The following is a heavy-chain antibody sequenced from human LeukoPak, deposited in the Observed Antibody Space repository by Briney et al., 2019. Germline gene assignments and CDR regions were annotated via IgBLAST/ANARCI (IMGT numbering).Heavy chain of an antibody. Sequence: SQTLSLTCAISGDSVSSNSAAWNWIRQSPSRGLEWLGRTYYRSKWYNDYAVSVKSRITINPDTSKNQFSLQLNSVTPEDTAVYYCARVLTSINWNYEVAFDIWGQGTMVTVSS. V-gene: IGHV6-1*01. D-gene: IGHD1-7*01. J-gene: IGHJ3*02. CDR2: TYYRSKWYN. CDR3: ARVLTSINWNYEVAFDI. CDR1: GDSVSSNSAA.